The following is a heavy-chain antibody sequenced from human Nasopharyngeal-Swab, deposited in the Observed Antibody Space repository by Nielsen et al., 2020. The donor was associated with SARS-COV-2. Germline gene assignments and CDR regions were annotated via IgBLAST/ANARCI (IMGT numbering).Heavy chain of an antibody. Sequence: GESLKISCAASGFTFSSYAMSWVRQAPGKGLEWVSAISGSGGSTYYADSVKGRFTISRDNSKNTLYLQMNSLRAEDTAVYYRAKTADVLRFLEWLLHYYYGMDVWGQGTTVTVSS. J-gene: IGHJ6*02. CDR3: AKTADVLRFLEWLLHYYYGMDV. D-gene: IGHD3-3*01. CDR2: ISGSGGST. V-gene: IGHV3-23*01. CDR1: GFTFSSYA.